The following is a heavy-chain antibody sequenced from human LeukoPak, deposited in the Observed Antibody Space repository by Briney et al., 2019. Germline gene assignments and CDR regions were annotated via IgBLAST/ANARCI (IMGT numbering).Heavy chain of an antibody. J-gene: IGHJ5*02. D-gene: IGHD6-13*01. V-gene: IGHV1-3*01. CDR1: GYTFTSYA. CDR2: INAGNGNT. CDR3: AGGHSSSWLNWFDP. Sequence: ASVKVSCKASGYTFTSYAMHWVRQAPGQRLEWMGWINAGNGNTKYSQEFQGRVTMTTDTSTSTAYMELRSLRSDDTAVYYCAGGHSSSWLNWFDPWGQGTLVTVSS.